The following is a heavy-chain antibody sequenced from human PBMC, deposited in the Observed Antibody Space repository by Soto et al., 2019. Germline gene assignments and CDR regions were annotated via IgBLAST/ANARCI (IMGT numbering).Heavy chain of an antibody. CDR1: GFSLSTSGEG. J-gene: IGHJ3*02. CDR2: IYWRDDK. V-gene: IGHV2-5*01. Sequence: QITLKESGPTLVQPTQTLTLTCTFSGFSLSTSGEGVGWIRQPPGKALEWLALIYWRDDKRYSPSLKSRLTITKDTSKNHVVLTMTSLDPVDTATYYCAHRRCSCGSCNNVFDMWGQGAMVIVSS. CDR3: AHRRCSCGSCNNVFDM. D-gene: IGHD2-15*01.